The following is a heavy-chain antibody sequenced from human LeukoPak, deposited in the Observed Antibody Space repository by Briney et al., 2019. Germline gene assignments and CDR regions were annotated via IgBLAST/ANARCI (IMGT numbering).Heavy chain of an antibody. CDR2: ISYDGSNK. D-gene: IGHD3-9*01. J-gene: IGHJ4*02. Sequence: GGSLRLSCAASGFTFSNYAMHWVRQAPGKGLEWVTVISYDGSNKYYADSVKGRFTISRDNSKNTLYLQMNSLRAEDTAVYYCARSYYEILTGLDYWGQGTLVTVSS. CDR1: GFTFSNYA. CDR3: ARSYYEILTGLDY. V-gene: IGHV3-30-3*01.